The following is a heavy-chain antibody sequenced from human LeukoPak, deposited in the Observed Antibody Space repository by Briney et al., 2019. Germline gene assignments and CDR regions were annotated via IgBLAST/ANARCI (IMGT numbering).Heavy chain of an antibody. Sequence: GGSLRLSCATSGFTFDDYGMSWVRQAPGKGLEWVSDWNGGSTGYADSVKGRFTISRDNAKNSLYLQMNSLRAEDTALYYCARNGRPIVVEWYFDLWGRGTLVTVSS. CDR1: GFTFDDYG. V-gene: IGHV3-20*04. J-gene: IGHJ2*01. CDR3: ARNGRPIVVEWYFDL. CDR2: WNGGST. D-gene: IGHD3-22*01.